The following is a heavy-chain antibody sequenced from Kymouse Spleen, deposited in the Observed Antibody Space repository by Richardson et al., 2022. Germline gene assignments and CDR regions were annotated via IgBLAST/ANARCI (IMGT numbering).Heavy chain of an antibody. Sequence: QVQLVESGGGVVQPGRSLRLSCAASGFTFSSYGMHWVRQAPGKGLEWVAVIWYDGSNKYYADSVKGRFTISRDNSKNTLYLQMNSLRAEDTAVYYCARDHDFWSGYVDYWGQGTLVTVSS. CDR1: GFTFSSYG. CDR3: ARDHDFWSGYVDY. CDR2: IWYDGSNK. D-gene: IGHD3-3*01. V-gene: IGHV3-33*01. J-gene: IGHJ4*02.